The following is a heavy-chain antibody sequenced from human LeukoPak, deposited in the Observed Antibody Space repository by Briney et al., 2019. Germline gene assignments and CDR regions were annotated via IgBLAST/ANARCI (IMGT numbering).Heavy chain of an antibody. J-gene: IGHJ4*02. CDR3: ARTTGGYCTSTNCLFNY. CDR2: INPNSGST. Sequence: GASVKVSCRASGFTLTDFYIHWVRQAPGQGLEWVGWINPNSGSTSFARKFQGRVTMTRDTSISTAYMELSRLRSDDTAVYYCARTTGGYCTSTNCLFNYWGQGTLVTVSS. D-gene: IGHD2-2*01. CDR1: GFTLTDFY. V-gene: IGHV1-2*02.